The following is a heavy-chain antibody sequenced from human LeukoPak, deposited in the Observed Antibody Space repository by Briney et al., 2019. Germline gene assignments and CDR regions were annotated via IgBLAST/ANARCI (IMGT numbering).Heavy chain of an antibody. CDR3: AKGGPYYYDSSGYYLDY. Sequence: GGSLRLSCAASGFTFSSYGMHWVRQAPGKGLEWVAFIRYDGSNKYYADSVKGRFTISRDNSKNTLYLQMNSLRAEDTAVYYCAKGGPYYYDSSGYYLDYWGQGTLVTVSS. CDR2: IRYDGSNK. CDR1: GFTFSSYG. J-gene: IGHJ4*02. V-gene: IGHV3-30*02. D-gene: IGHD3-22*01.